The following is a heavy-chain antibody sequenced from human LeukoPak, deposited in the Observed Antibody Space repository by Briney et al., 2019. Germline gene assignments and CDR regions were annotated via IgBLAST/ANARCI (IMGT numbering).Heavy chain of an antibody. CDR3: ARDRYVWGNNWFDP. CDR1: GYTFTSYG. J-gene: IGHJ5*02. V-gene: IGHV1-18*01. D-gene: IGHD3-16*01. CDR2: ISAYSGNT. Sequence: ASVKVSCKASGYTFTSYGISWVRQAPGQGLEWMGWISAYSGNTNYAQKLQGRVTMTTDTSTSTGYMELRSLRSDDTAVYYCARDRYVWGNNWFDPWGQGTLVTVSS.